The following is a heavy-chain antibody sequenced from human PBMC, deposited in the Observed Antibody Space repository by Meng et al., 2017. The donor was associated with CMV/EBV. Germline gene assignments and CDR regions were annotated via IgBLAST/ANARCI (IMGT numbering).Heavy chain of an antibody. Sequence: QVQGVQCGAEVKKPGASVNVPCKASGYTFTSDGSSWVRQAPGQGLEWMGWISAYTGNTNYAQKLQGRVTMTTDTSTSTAYMELRSLRSDDTAVYYCARGRRGADNWFDPWGQGTLVTVSS. CDR1: GYTFTSDG. CDR3: ARGRRGADNWFDP. CDR2: ISAYTGNT. J-gene: IGHJ5*02. V-gene: IGHV1-18*01.